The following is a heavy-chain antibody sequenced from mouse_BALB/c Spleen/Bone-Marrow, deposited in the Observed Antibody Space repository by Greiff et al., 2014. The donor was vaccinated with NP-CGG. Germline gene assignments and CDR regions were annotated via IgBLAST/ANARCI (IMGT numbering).Heavy chain of an antibody. Sequence: EVQLQESGPELVKPGASVKMSCKASGYKFTSYVMHWVKQKPGQGLEWIGYINPYNDGTKYNEKFKGKATLTSDKSSSTAYMELSNLTSEDSAVYYCARRGYSYDAFAYWGQGTLVTVSA. CDR2: INPYNDGT. D-gene: IGHD2-12*01. V-gene: IGHV1-14*01. CDR1: GYKFTSYV. CDR3: ARRGYSYDAFAY. J-gene: IGHJ3*01.